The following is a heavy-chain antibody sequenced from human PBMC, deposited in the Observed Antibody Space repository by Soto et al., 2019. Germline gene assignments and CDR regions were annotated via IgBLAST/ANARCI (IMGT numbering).Heavy chain of an antibody. V-gene: IGHV3-7*05. CDR2: INRDGGEE. J-gene: IGHJ4*02. Sequence: EVQLVESGGGLVQPGGSLRLTCAASGFIFSSLWMSWVRQAPGKGLEWVAIINRDGGEEYYLDSVKGRFTISRDNAKNSLYLQMNSLRVEDTAVYYCARGGGHDLDYWDPGTLVTVSS. CDR3: ARGGGHDLDY. D-gene: IGHD3-16*01. CDR1: GFIFSSLW.